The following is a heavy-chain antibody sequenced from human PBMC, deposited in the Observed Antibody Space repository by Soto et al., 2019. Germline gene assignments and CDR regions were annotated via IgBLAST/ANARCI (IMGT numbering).Heavy chain of an antibody. J-gene: IGHJ4*02. Sequence: GGSLRLSCATSGFTFDNYVMHWVRQTPGKGLEWVSLISWDGGTTYYADSVKGRFTISRDNSKNSLYLQMNGLRTEDTALYYCAKDIAAAAGGYFDYWGQGTLVTVSS. D-gene: IGHD6-13*01. V-gene: IGHV3-43*01. CDR3: AKDIAAAAGGYFDY. CDR2: ISWDGGTT. CDR1: GFTFDNYV.